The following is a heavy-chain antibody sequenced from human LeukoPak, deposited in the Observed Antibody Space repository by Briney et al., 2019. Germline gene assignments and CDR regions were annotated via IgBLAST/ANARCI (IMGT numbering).Heavy chain of an antibody. V-gene: IGHV4-59*11. D-gene: IGHD3-16*01. CDR3: ARDLYVYMDV. J-gene: IGHJ6*03. CDR2: IYYSGST. CDR1: GGSISSHY. Sequence: PSETLSLTCTVSGGSISSHYWSWLRQPPGKGLEWIGYIYYSGSTNYNPSLKSRVTIPEDTSKNQFSLKLSSVTAADTAVYYCARDLYVYMDVWGKGTTVTVSS.